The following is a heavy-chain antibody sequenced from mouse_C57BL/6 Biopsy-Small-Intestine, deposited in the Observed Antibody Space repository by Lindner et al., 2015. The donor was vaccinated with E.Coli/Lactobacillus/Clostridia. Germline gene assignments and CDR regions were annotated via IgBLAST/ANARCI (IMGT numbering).Heavy chain of an antibody. CDR1: GYAFTNYL. V-gene: IGHV1-54*01. D-gene: IGHD2-3*01. J-gene: IGHJ2*01. CDR3: ARWDDDYCYFDY. Sequence: VQLQESGAELVRTGTSVKVSCRASGYAFTNYLIEWVKQRPGQGLEWIGVINPGTSGTNYNEKIKDKATLTADKSSSIAYMHLSSLTSEDSAVYFCARWDDDYCYFDYVGPRHHSHSLL. CDR2: INPGTSGT.